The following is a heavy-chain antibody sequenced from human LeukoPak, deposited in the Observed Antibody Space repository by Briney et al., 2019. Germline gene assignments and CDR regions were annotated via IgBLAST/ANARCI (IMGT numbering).Heavy chain of an antibody. CDR1: GFTFDDYA. D-gene: IGHD2-2*01. CDR3: ARRYCSTCPTGHAFDL. CDR2: ISWNSGSI. Sequence: GGSLRLSCAASGFTFDDYAMHWVRQAPGKGLEWVSGISWNSGSIGYADSVKGRFTISRDNAKSSLYLQMNSLRAEDTALYYCARRYCSTCPTGHAFDLWGQGTMVTVSS. J-gene: IGHJ3*01. V-gene: IGHV3-9*01.